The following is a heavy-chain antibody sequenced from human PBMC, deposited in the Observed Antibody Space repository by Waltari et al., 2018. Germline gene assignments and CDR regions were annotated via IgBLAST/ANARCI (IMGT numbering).Heavy chain of an antibody. CDR2: INGDGGST. D-gene: IGHD2-2*01. CDR3: TRTRYCSTTSCQVDWFDP. Sequence: EVQLVESGGGLVQPGGSLRLSCAASGFTFSSHWMHWFRQAPGKGLVWVSRINGDGGSTSYADSVKGRFTISRDNANNTLYLQMNSLRAEDTAVYYCTRTRYCSTTSCQVDWFDPWGQGTLVTVSS. CDR1: GFTFSSHW. J-gene: IGHJ5*02. V-gene: IGHV3-74*01.